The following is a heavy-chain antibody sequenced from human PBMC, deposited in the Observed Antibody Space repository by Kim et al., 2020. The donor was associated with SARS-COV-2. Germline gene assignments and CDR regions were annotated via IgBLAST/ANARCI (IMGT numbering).Heavy chain of an antibody. CDR3: ARQEISCSGGSCYSEFDD. J-gene: IGHJ4*02. CDR1: GYSFTSYW. V-gene: IGHV5-10-1*01. Sequence: GESLKISCKGSGYSFTSYWISWVRQMPGKGLEWMGRFDPSDSYTNYSPSFQGHVTISADKSISTAYLQWSSLKASDTAMYYCARQEISCSGGSCYSEFDDWGQGTLVTVSS. D-gene: IGHD2-15*01. CDR2: FDPSDSYT.